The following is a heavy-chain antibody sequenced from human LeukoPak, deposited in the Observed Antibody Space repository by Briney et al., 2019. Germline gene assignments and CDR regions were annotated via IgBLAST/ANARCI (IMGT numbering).Heavy chain of an antibody. Sequence: SETLSLTCSVSGASISAYYWSWIRQPPGKRLEWIANIYDPENPDSNPSLNYNPSLKRRATISLDTSKNQFFLRLTSMTAADTAVYYCARGTYGGSGNWGQGTLVTVSA. CDR1: GASISAYY. V-gene: IGHV4-59*01. J-gene: IGHJ4*02. D-gene: IGHD4-23*01. CDR3: ARGTYGGSGN. CDR2: IYDPENPDSNPSL.